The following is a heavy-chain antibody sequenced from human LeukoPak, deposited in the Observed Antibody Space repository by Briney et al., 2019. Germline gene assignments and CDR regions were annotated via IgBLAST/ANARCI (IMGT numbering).Heavy chain of an antibody. CDR3: ARATDYYDSSGYYGSSSVLDY. J-gene: IGHJ4*02. V-gene: IGHV4-30-4*01. D-gene: IGHD3-22*01. CDR2: IYYSGST. CDR1: GGSISSGDYY. Sequence: SETLSLTCTVSGGSISSGDYYWSWIRQPPGKGLEWIGYIYYSGSTYYNPSLKSRVTISVDTSKNQFSLKLSSVTAADTAVYHCARATDYYDSSGYYGSSSVLDYWGQGTLVTVSS.